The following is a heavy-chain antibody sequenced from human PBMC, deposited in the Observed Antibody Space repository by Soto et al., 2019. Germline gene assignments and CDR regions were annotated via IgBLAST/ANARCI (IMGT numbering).Heavy chain of an antibody. D-gene: IGHD5-18*01. V-gene: IGHV1-69*02. CDR2: IIPILGIA. CDR1: GGTFSSYT. CDR3: ARSYGVTYYFDY. J-gene: IGHJ4*02. Sequence: QVQLVRSGAEVKKPGSSVKVSCKASGGTFSSYTISWVRQAPGQGLEWMGRIIPILGIANYAQKFQGRVTITADKSTSTAYMELSSLRSEDTAVYYCARSYGVTYYFDYWGQGTLVTVSS.